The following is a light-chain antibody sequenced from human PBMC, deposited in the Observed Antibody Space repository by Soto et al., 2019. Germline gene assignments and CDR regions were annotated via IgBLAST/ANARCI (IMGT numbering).Light chain of an antibody. CDR2: ETS. CDR1: SSGVGSYNL. Sequence: QSVLTQPASVSGSPGQSITISCTGTSSGVGSYNLVSWYQQHPGKAPTLMIYETSKRPLGVSSRFSGSKSGNTASLTISGLQAEDEADYYCCSYAGYSTVVFGGGTKVTVL. J-gene: IGLJ2*01. V-gene: IGLV2-23*01. CDR3: CSYAGYSTVV.